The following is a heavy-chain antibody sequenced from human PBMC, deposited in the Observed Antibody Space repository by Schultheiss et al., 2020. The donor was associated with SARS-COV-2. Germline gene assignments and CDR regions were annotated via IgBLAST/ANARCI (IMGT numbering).Heavy chain of an antibody. J-gene: IGHJ6*02. CDR3: ARGDYCSGGTCYSYFYYGMDV. CDR2: IWYDGSNK. CDR1: GFTFSSYW. D-gene: IGHD2-15*01. Sequence: GSLRLSCAASGFTFSSYWMHWVRQAPGKGLEWVAVIWYDGSNKYYADSVKGRITISRDNAKNTLYLQMNSVRAEDTAVYYCARGDYCSGGTCYSYFYYGMDVWGQGTTVTVSS. V-gene: IGHV3-33*08.